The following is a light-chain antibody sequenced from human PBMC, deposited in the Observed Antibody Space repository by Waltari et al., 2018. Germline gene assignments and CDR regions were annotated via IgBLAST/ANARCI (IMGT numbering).Light chain of an antibody. CDR2: QDD. Sequence: YELTQPRSVSVYPRQTASITCYGGQLSEKYVYWYKQRAGLPPVLVIYQDDTRPSGIPERFSGSNSGTTATLTISGTQADDEAVYYCQAWDSSTAVFGGGTKVTVL. V-gene: IGLV3-1*01. CDR3: QAWDSSTAV. J-gene: IGLJ2*01. CDR1: QLSEKY.